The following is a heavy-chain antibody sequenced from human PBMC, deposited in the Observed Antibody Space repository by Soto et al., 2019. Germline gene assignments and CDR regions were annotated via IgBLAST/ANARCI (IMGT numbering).Heavy chain of an antibody. CDR3: ARRRASDYGGNHHPYYFDR. CDR2: ISYSGRT. Sequence: SEALSLTCTVPVDSIITDNYFWVWILQSPRRGLELIGSISYSGRTYDNPSLQSRVTISIDASKNQFSLKLTSVTTADTAVYYCARRRASDYGGNHHPYYFDRWGQGALVTVSS. CDR1: VDSIITDNYF. D-gene: IGHD4-17*01. J-gene: IGHJ4*02. V-gene: IGHV4-39*01.